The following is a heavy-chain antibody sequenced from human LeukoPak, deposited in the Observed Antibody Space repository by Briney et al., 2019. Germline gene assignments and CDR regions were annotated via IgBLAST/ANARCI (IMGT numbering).Heavy chain of an antibody. CDR1: GYTVSSNS. V-gene: IGHV3-66*01. J-gene: IGHJ1*01. Sequence: GGSLRLSCADSGYTVSSNSMSWVRQAPGKGLEWVSIIYSGGNTFHADSVKARFSISRDESKNTVYLQMNSLRAEDTAVYYCARGSEYFQHWGQGTLVTVSS. CDR2: IYSGGNT. CDR3: ARGSEYFQH.